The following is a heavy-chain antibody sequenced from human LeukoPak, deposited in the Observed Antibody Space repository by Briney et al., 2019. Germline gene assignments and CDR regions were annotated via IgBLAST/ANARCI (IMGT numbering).Heavy chain of an antibody. CDR3: AREGSIAARPPDY. CDR2: INSDGSST. CDR1: GFTFSSYW. Sequence: TGGSLRLSCAASGFTFSSYWMHWVRQAPGKGLVRVSRINSDGSSTSYADSVKGRFTISRDNAKNTLYLQMNSLRAEDTAVYDCAREGSIAARPPDYWGQGTLVTVSS. D-gene: IGHD6-6*01. J-gene: IGHJ4*02. V-gene: IGHV3-74*01.